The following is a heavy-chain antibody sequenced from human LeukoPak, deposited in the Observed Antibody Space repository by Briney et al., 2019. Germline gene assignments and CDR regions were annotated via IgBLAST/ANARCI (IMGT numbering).Heavy chain of an antibody. CDR2: ISWNSGSI. Sequence: GGSLRLSCAASGFTFDDYAMHWVRQGPGKGLEWDSGISWNSGSIGYADSVKGRFTISRDNSKNTLYLQMNSLRAEDTAVYYCARGGSYLSAFDIWGQGTMVTVSS. CDR1: GFTFDDYA. V-gene: IGHV3-9*01. D-gene: IGHD1-26*01. J-gene: IGHJ3*02. CDR3: ARGGSYLSAFDI.